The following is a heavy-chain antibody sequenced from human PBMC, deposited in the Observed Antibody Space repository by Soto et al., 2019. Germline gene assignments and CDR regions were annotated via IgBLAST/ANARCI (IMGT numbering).Heavy chain of an antibody. Sequence: PGGSLRLSCAASGFTFSSYAMNWVRQAPGKGLEWVSTIRTSVGDTYYAASVKGRFTISRDNSKSTVYLHLDSLRAEDTAIYYCAKDPTYDYGYFDSWGQGPLVTVSS. D-gene: IGHD4-17*01. CDR1: GFTFSSYA. CDR3: AKDPTYDYGYFDS. CDR2: IRTSVGDT. J-gene: IGHJ4*02. V-gene: IGHV3-23*01.